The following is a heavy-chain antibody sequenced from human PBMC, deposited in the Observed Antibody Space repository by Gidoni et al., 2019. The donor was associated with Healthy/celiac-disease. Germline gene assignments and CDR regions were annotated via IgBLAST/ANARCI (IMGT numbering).Heavy chain of an antibody. D-gene: IGHD2-15*01. J-gene: IGHJ6*02. CDR1: GYTFTSYY. CDR2: INPSGGST. V-gene: IGHV1-46*01. Sequence: QVQLVQSGAEVKKPGASVKVSCKASGYTFTSYYMHWVRQAPGQGLEWIGRINPSGGSTSYAQKFQGRVTMTRDTSTSTVYMELSSLRSEDTAVYYCARDPYCSGGSCHYSDYGMDVWGQGTTVTVSS. CDR3: ARDPYCSGGSCHYSDYGMDV.